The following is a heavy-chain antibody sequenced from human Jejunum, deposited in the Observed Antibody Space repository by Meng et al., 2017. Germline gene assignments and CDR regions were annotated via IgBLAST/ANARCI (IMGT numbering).Heavy chain of an antibody. D-gene: IGHD1-26*01. Sequence: VQLQESGPGLVRPSETLSLTCTISGDSVSSDNYYWSWIRQPTGKGLEWIGYVYYSGHTDCNPSLKSRLSISIDTSKNHFSLKLSSVTAADTAVYYCARTPLYSGSYYFDPWGQGALVTVSS. CDR2: VYYSGHT. CDR3: ARTPLYSGSYYFDP. V-gene: IGHV4-61*03. J-gene: IGHJ4*02. CDR1: GDSVSSDNYY.